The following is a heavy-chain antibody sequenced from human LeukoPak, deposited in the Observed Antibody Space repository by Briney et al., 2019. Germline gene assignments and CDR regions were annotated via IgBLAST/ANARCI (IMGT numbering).Heavy chain of an antibody. CDR3: AREYSSSSGRLFDY. CDR2: INPKSGGT. CDR1: GYTFTGYY. V-gene: IGHV1-2*02. D-gene: IGHD6-6*01. Sequence: ASVTVSFKASGYTFTGYYMHWVRQAPGQGLEWMGWINPKSGGTNYAQKFQGRVTMTRDTSIRTAYMELTGLRSYDTAVYYCAREYSSSSGRLFDYWGPGTLVTVPS. J-gene: IGHJ4*02.